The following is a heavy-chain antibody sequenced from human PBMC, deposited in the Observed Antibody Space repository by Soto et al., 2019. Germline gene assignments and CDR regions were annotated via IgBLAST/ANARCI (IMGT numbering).Heavy chain of an antibody. J-gene: IGHJ4*02. V-gene: IGHV1-69*01. Sequence: QVQLVQSGAEVKKPGSSVKVSCKASGGTFSSYAISWVRQAPGQGLEWMGGVIPIFGTANYAQKFQGRVTITADESTSTAYMELSSLRSEDTAVYYCAREKGAAAGTGTQAFDYWGQGTLVTVSS. CDR3: AREKGAAAGTGTQAFDY. CDR2: VIPIFGTA. D-gene: IGHD6-13*01. CDR1: GGTFSSYA.